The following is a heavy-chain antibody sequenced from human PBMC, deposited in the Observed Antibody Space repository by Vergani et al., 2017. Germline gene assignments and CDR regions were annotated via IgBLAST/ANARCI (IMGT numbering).Heavy chain of an antibody. D-gene: IGHD3-3*01. CDR2: IYYSGST. J-gene: IGHJ4*02. V-gene: IGHV4-59*08. CDR1: GGSISSYY. Sequence: QVQLQESGPGLVKPSETLSLTCTVSGGSISSYYWSWIRQPPGKGLEWIGYIYYSGSTNYNPSLKSRVTISVDTSKNQFSLKLSSVTAADTAVYYCARRGDFWSGYGFDYWGQGTLVTVSS. CDR3: ARRGDFWSGYGFDY.